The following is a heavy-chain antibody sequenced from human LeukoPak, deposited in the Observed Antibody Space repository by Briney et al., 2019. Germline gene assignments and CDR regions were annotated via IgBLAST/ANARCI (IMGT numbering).Heavy chain of an antibody. D-gene: IGHD2-15*01. J-gene: IGHJ4*02. CDR3: AKDLIGWSFDY. Sequence: GGSLRLSCAASGFTFSGYAMSWVRQAPGKGLEWVSTISGSGGSTYYADSVKGRFTISRDNSKNTLYLQMNSLRAEDTAVYYCAKDLIGWSFDYWGQGTLVTVSS. CDR1: GFTFSGYA. V-gene: IGHV3-23*01. CDR2: ISGSGGST.